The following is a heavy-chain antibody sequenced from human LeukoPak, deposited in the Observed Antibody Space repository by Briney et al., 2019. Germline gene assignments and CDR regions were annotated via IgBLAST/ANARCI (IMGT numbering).Heavy chain of an antibody. D-gene: IGHD3-9*01. CDR3: ARARGGYDILTGYYNDAFDI. J-gene: IGHJ3*02. Sequence: GGSLRLSCAASGLTFSSDGMSWVRQAPAKGLEWVSAISGNGGSTYYADAVKGRFTISRDNPKNTLYLQMNSLRAEDTAVYYCARARGGYDILTGYYNDAFDIWGQGTMVTVSS. CDR1: GLTFSSDG. CDR2: ISGNGGST. V-gene: IGHV3-23*01.